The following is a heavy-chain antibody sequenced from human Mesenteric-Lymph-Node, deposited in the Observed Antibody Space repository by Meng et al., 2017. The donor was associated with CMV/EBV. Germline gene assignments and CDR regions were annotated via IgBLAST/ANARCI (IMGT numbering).Heavy chain of an antibody. Sequence: GESLKISCAASGFIFSFYAMHWVRQAAGKGLEWVAAISYDGSYKFYADSVKGRFSISRDNSNNTVYLQMNSLRPEDSAVYFCASYPITAPPTRIAYYYCPMDVWGQGTTVTVSS. CDR1: GFIFSFYA. D-gene: IGHD1-20*01. CDR2: ISYDGSYK. V-gene: IGHV3-30*04. CDR3: ASYPITAPPTRIAYYYCPMDV. J-gene: IGHJ6*02.